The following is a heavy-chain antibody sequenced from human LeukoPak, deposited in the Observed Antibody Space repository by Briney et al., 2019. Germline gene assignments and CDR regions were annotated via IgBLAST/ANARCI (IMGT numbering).Heavy chain of an antibody. Sequence: PGGSLRLSCAASGFTFSSYAMHWVRQAPGKGLEWVAVISYDGSNKYYADSVKGRFTISRDNSKNTLYLQMNSLRAEDTAVYYCARDWYYYDSSGYYFPFDYWGQGTLVPVSS. D-gene: IGHD3-22*01. CDR1: GFTFSSYA. J-gene: IGHJ4*02. CDR3: ARDWYYYDSSGYYFPFDY. V-gene: IGHV3-30-3*01. CDR2: ISYDGSNK.